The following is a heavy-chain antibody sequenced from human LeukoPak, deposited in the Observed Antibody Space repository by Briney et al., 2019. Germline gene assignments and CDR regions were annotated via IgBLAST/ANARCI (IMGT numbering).Heavy chain of an antibody. V-gene: IGHV1-46*01. CDR1: GYTFTSYY. Sequence: ASVKVSCKASGYTFTSYYMHWVRQAPGQGLEWMGIINPSGGSTSYAQKFQGRVTMTRDTSISTAYMELSSLGSDDTAVFYCARGEYYYDTSGYPSYYFHYWGQGTLVTVSS. CDR2: INPSGGST. J-gene: IGHJ4*02. CDR3: ARGEYYYDTSGYPSYYFHY. D-gene: IGHD3-22*01.